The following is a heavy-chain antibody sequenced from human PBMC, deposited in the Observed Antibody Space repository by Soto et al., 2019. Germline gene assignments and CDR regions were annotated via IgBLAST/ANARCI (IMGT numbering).Heavy chain of an antibody. CDR3: ARDQLRSYGMDV. V-gene: IGHV3-33*01. Sequence: GGSLRLSCAASGFTFSSYGMHWVRQAPGKGLEWVAVIWYDGSNKYYADSVKGRFTISRDNSKNTLYLQMNSLRAEDTAVYYCARDQLRSYGMDVWGQGTTVTVSS. D-gene: IGHD1-7*01. J-gene: IGHJ6*02. CDR2: IWYDGSNK. CDR1: GFTFSSYG.